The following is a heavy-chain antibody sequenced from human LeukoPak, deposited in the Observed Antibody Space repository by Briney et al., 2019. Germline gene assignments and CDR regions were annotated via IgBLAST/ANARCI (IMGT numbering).Heavy chain of an antibody. CDR3: ARGPVRSWYDSSGYYYGWYFDL. D-gene: IGHD3-22*01. Sequence: SETLSLTCAVYGGSFSGYYWSWIRQPPGKGLEWIGEINHSGSTNYNPSLKSRVTISVDTSKNQFSLKLSSVTAADTAVYYCARGPVRSWYDSSGYYYGWYFDLWGRGTLVTVSS. V-gene: IGHV4-34*01. CDR1: GGSFSGYY. J-gene: IGHJ2*01. CDR2: INHSGST.